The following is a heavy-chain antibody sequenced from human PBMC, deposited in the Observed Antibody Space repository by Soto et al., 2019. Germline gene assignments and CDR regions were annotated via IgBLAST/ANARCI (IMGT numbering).Heavy chain of an antibody. Sequence: GGSLRLSCAASGFTFSSPAFTFSYYGMHWVRQAPGKGLEWVAVISYDGSNKYYADSVKGRFTISRDNSKNTLYLRMNSLRPDDTSVYHCARSHDYGDYYLDDWGPGTLVTDSS. CDR1: GFTFSSPAFTFSYYG. V-gene: IGHV3-30*03. CDR3: ARSHDYGDYYLDD. D-gene: IGHD4-17*01. CDR2: ISYDGSNK. J-gene: IGHJ4*02.